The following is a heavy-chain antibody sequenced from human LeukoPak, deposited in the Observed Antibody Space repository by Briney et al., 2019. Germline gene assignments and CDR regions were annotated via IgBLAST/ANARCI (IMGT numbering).Heavy chain of an antibody. CDR3: ARPGGYSSSWYLRDYYYGMDV. CDR2: ISSSSSYI. J-gene: IGHJ6*02. CDR1: GFTFSSYS. D-gene: IGHD6-13*01. V-gene: IGHV3-21*01. Sequence: PGGSLRLSCAASGFTFSSYSMNWVRQAPGKGLEWVSSISSSSSYIYYADSVKGRFTISRDNAKNSLYLQMNSLRAEDTAVYYCARPGGYSSSWYLRDYYYGMDVWGQGNPGHRLL.